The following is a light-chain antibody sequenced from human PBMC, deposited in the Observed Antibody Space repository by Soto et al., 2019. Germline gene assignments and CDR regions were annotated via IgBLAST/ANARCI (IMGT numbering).Light chain of an antibody. CDR1: SSDVGAYNY. J-gene: IGLJ2*01. CDR2: DVS. CDR3: SSYTSTTTRGV. V-gene: IGLV2-14*01. Sequence: QSALTQPASVSGSPGQSITISCTGTSSDVGAYNYVSWYQQHPGKAPKLIIYDVSNRPSGVSNRFSGSKSGNTASLTISGLQAEDEADYYCSSYTSTTTRGVFGGGTKVTVL.